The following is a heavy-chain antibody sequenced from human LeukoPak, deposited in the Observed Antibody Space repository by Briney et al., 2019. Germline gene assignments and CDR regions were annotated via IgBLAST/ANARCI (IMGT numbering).Heavy chain of an antibody. D-gene: IGHD4-23*01. V-gene: IGHV4-34*01. CDR3: ARGKDLYGGKGIIDY. Sequence: SETLSLTCAVYGGSFSGYYWSWIRQPPGKGLEWIGEINHSGSTNYNPSLKSRVTISVDTSKIQFSLKLSSVTAADTAVYYCARGKDLYGGKGIIDYWGQGTLVTVSS. CDR1: GGSFSGYY. J-gene: IGHJ4*02. CDR2: INHSGST.